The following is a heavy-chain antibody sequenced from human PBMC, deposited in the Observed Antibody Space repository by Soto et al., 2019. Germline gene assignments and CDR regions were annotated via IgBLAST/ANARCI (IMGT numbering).Heavy chain of an antibody. CDR3: ASFGDTGGQYYYDSSGYYSYYYYGMDV. J-gene: IGHJ6*02. CDR1: GFTFSSYW. CDR2: IKQDGSEK. V-gene: IGHV3-7*03. Sequence: GGSLRLSCAASGFTFSSYWMSWVRQAPGKGLEWVANIKQDGSEKYYVDSVKGRFTISRDNAKNSLYLQMNSLRAEDTAVYYCASFGDTGGQYYYDSSGYYSYYYYGMDVWGQGTTVTVSS. D-gene: IGHD3-22*01.